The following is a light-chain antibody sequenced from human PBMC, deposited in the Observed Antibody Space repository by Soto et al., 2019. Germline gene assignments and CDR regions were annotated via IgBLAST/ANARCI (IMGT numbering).Light chain of an antibody. CDR3: LQYGSSPPIT. J-gene: IGKJ4*01. CDR1: QSVSSSY. V-gene: IGKV3-20*01. CDR2: GAS. Sequence: EIVLTQSPGTLSLSPGERATLSCRASQSVSSSYLAWYQQKPGQAPRLLIYGASSRATGIPDRFSGSGSGTDFTLTISILEPVDFAVYYCLQYGSSPPITFGGGTKVEIK.